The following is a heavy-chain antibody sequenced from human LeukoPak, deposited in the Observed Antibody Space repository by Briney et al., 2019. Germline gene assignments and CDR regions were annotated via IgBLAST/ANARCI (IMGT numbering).Heavy chain of an antibody. J-gene: IGHJ4*02. CDR1: GGSISSSSYY. Sequence: SETLSLTCAVSGGSISSSSYYWGWIRQPPGKGLEWIGTVNYRANTDQNPSLKSRVTISVDTSKNRFSLRLSSVTAAGTAVYYCARRQRWPGYYFDFWGQGTLVTVSS. CDR3: ARRQRWPGYYFDF. V-gene: IGHV4-39*01. CDR2: VNYRANT. D-gene: IGHD3-16*01.